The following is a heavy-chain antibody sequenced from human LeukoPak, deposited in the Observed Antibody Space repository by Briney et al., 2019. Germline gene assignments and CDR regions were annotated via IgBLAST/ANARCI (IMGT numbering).Heavy chain of an antibody. CDR3: AREFCSGGSCRAAFDI. Sequence: GGSLRLSCAASGFTFSGYSMNWVRQAPGKGLEWVSSISSSSSYIYYADSVKGRFTISRDNAKNSLYLQMNSLRAEDTAVYYCAREFCSGGSCRAAFDIWSQGTMVTVSS. D-gene: IGHD2-15*01. J-gene: IGHJ3*02. CDR1: GFTFSGYS. CDR2: ISSSSSYI. V-gene: IGHV3-21*01.